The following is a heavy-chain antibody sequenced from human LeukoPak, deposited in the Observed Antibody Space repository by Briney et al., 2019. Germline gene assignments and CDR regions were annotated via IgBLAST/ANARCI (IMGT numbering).Heavy chain of an antibody. CDR2: INHSGST. D-gene: IGHD1-26*01. J-gene: IGHJ4*02. Sequence: PSGTLSLTCAVYGGSFSGYYWSWIRQPPGKGLEWIGEINHSGSTNYNPSLKSRVTISVDTSKNQFSLKLSSVTAADTAVYYCARLSGSYFDYWGQGTLVTVSS. CDR1: GGSFSGYY. CDR3: ARLSGSYFDY. V-gene: IGHV4-34*01.